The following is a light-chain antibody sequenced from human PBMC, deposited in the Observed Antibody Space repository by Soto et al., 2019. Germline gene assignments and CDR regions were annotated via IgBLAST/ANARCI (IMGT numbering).Light chain of an antibody. CDR3: SSSTSRSTV. Sequence: QSALTQPASVSGSPGQSITISCTGTSSDVGGYNYVSWYQQHPGKAPKLMIYDVSNRPSGVSNRFSGSKSGNTASLPISGLQAEDEPDYYCSSSTSRSTVFAGGTKMT. J-gene: IGLJ2*01. CDR2: DVS. CDR1: SSDVGGYNY. V-gene: IGLV2-14*01.